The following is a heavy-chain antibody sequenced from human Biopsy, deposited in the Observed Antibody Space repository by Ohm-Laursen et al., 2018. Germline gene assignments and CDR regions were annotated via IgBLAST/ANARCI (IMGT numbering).Heavy chain of an antibody. J-gene: IGHJ4*02. Sequence: GSSVKVSCKPSGGPSSNYAFSWARQAPGQGLEWVGRIVPILGHLNYAQRFQGRVSITADKSTTYVYMELSRLTSGDTAVYYCAADADGYYTEFDYWGPGTLVTVSS. CDR2: IVPILGHL. CDR1: GGPSSNYA. CDR3: AADADGYYTEFDY. V-gene: IGHV1-69*04. D-gene: IGHD3-3*01.